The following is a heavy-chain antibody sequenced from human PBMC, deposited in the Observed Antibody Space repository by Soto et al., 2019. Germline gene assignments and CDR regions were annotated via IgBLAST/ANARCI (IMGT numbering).Heavy chain of an antibody. J-gene: IGHJ4*02. D-gene: IGHD6-13*01. CDR1: GFTFSSYG. V-gene: IGHV3-33*01. Sequence: GGSLRLSCAASGFTFSSYGMHWVRQAPGKGLEWVAVIWYDGSNKYYADSVKGRFTISRDNSKNTLYLQMNSLRAEDTAVYYCARERAGSWGMVDYWGQGTLVTVSS. CDR3: ARERAGSWGMVDY. CDR2: IWYDGSNK.